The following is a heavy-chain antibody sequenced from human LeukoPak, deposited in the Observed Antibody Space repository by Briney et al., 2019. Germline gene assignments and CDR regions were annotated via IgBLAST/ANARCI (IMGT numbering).Heavy chain of an antibody. Sequence: GGSLRLSCAASGFTFSYYGFHWVRQAPGKGLEWVAFIRFDGNEKYYADSVKGRFTISRDNAKNSLYLQMNSLRAEDTAVYYCAELGVTMIGGVWGKGTTVTISS. J-gene: IGHJ6*04. CDR2: IRFDGNEK. D-gene: IGHD3-10*02. CDR1: GFTFSYYG. V-gene: IGHV3-30*02. CDR3: AELGVTMIGGV.